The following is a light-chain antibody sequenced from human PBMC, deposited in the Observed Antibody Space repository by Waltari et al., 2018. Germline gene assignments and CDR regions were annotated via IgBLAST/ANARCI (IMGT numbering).Light chain of an antibody. V-gene: IGKV3-20*01. J-gene: IGKJ4*01. CDR2: GTF. Sequence: EIVLTQSPGTLSLSPGEGAPISFRTSQTIRTTYSALYQQKPGQATTLLIYGTFTRATGIPDRFTGSGSGTHFSLTISSLEPEDFATYYCQQYDISPLTFGGGTKVEIK. CDR3: QQYDISPLT. CDR1: QTIRTTY.